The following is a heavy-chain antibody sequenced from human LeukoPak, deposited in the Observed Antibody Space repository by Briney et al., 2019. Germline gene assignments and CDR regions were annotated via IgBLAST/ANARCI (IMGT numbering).Heavy chain of an antibody. V-gene: IGHV4-31*03. CDR1: GGSISSGGYS. J-gene: IGHJ4*02. D-gene: IGHD3-3*01. CDR3: ARAYYDFWSGYYGDPHFDY. CDR2: IYYSGST. Sequence: SETLSLTCTVSGGSISSGGYSWSWIRQHPGKGLEWIGYIYYSGSTYYNPSLKSRVTISVDTSKNQFSLKLSSVTAADTAVYYCARAYYDFWSGYYGDPHFDYWGQGTLVTVSS.